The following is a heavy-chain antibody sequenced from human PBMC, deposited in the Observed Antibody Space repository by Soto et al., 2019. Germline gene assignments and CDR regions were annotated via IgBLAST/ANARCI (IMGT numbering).Heavy chain of an antibody. J-gene: IGHJ6*02. CDR1: GFTFSSYA. Sequence: PGGSLRLSCAASGFTFSSYAMSWGRQAPGKGLEWVSAISGSGGSTYYADSVKGRFTISRDNSKNTLYLQMNSLRAEDTAVYYCAKYGWESLRNYYYGMDVWGQGTTVTVSS. CDR2: ISGSGGST. CDR3: AKYGWESLRNYYYGMDV. D-gene: IGHD1-26*01. V-gene: IGHV3-23*01.